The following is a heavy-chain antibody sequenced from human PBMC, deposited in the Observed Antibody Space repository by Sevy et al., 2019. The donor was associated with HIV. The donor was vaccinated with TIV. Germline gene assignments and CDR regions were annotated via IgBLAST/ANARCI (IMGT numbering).Heavy chain of an antibody. D-gene: IGHD3-3*01. Sequence: GGSLRLSCAASGFTFSSHAMHWVRQAPGKGLEWVALISYDGVIKYYEESVKGRFTISRDNSKNTLYLQMNSLRAEDTAVYYCAKGDYDFWSGFYGMDVWGQGTTVTVSS. CDR2: ISYDGVIK. J-gene: IGHJ6*02. CDR3: AKGDYDFWSGFYGMDV. CDR1: GFTFSSHA. V-gene: IGHV3-30*18.